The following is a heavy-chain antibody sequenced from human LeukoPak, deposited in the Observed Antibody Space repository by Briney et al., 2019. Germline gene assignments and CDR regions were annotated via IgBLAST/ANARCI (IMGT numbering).Heavy chain of an antibody. V-gene: IGHV4-34*01. CDR3: ARRLAGTLLYYYGSGSPFDI. CDR1: GGSFSGYD. D-gene: IGHD3-10*01. Sequence: SETLSLTCAIYGGSFSGYDWSWIRQPLGKGLEWIEEMSHSGSTNYNPSLKSRVTISVDTSKNLFSLKLSSVTAADAAVYYCARRLAGTLLYYYGSGSPFDIWGQGTMVTVSS. J-gene: IGHJ3*02. CDR2: MSHSGST.